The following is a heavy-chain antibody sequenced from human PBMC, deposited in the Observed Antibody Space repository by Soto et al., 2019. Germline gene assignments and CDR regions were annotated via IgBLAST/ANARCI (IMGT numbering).Heavy chain of an antibody. CDR2: IYYSGST. CDR3: ARGWERGYSYDWFDP. V-gene: IGHV4-31*03. Sequence: SETLSLTCTVSGGSISSGGYYWSWIRQHPGKGLEWIGYIYYSGSTYYNPSLKSRVTISVDTSKNQFSLKLSSVTAADTAVYYCARGWERGYSYDWFDPWGQGTLVTVSS. J-gene: IGHJ5*02. D-gene: IGHD5-18*01. CDR1: GGSISSGGYY.